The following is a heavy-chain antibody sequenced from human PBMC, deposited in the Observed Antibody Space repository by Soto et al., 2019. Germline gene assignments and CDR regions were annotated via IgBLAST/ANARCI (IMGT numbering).Heavy chain of an antibody. CDR1: GGTFSSYA. J-gene: IGHJ6*02. D-gene: IGHD6-6*01. CDR3: ARDSVGYSSSLDYYYYYGMDG. Sequence: QVQLVQSGAEVKKPGSSVKVSCKASGGTFSSYAISWVRQAPGQGLEWMGGIIPIFGTANYAQKFQGRVTITADESTSTAYMELSSLRSEDTAVYYWARDSVGYSSSLDYYYYYGMDGWGQGTTVTVSS. CDR2: IIPIFGTA. V-gene: IGHV1-69*12.